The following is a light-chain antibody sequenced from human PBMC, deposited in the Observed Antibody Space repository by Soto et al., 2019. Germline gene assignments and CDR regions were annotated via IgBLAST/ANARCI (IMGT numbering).Light chain of an antibody. CDR3: AAWDDSLNGPV. J-gene: IGLJ7*01. CDR1: SSNIGNNA. Sequence: QSVLTQPPSVSAAPRQRVTISCSGSSSNIGNNAVNWYQQVPGKAPKLLIHFDDRVASGISDRFSGSKSGTSASLAIGGLQSEDEADYYCAAWDDSLNGPVFGGGTQLTVL. V-gene: IGLV1-36*01. CDR2: FDD.